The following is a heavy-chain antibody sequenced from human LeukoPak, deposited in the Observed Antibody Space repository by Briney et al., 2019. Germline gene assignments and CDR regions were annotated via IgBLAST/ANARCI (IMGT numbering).Heavy chain of an antibody. CDR3: ATFVGIVSGTYTVPGGLLV. D-gene: IGHD2-2*03. V-gene: IGHV3-7*01. CDR2: IKHDGTEK. CDR1: EFSPTNFW. Sequence: GGSLRLSCVASEFSPTNFWMTWVRRAPGRRLEWVANIKHDGTEKFYVDSVKGRFTISRDNAKNSLYLQMNSLRAEDTAVYYCATFVGIVSGTYTVPGGLLVWGKGTTVTVSS. J-gene: IGHJ6*04.